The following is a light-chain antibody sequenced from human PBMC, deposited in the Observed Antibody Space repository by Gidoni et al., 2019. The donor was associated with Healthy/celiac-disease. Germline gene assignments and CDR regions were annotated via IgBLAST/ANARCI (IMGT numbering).Light chain of an antibody. CDR3: QQYGSSPRT. Sequence: ELAFTHSPGTLSLSPGERATPSCRASQSVSSSYLAWYQQKPGQAPRRLIYGASSRATGIPDRVSGSGSGTDFTLTISRLEPEDFAVYYCQQYGSSPRTFGQGTKVEIK. CDR2: GAS. CDR1: QSVSSSY. J-gene: IGKJ1*01. V-gene: IGKV3-20*01.